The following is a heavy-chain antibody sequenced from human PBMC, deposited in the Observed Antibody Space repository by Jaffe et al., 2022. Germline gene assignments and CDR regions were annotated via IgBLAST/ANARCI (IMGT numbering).Heavy chain of an antibody. CDR2: IRYDGSNK. J-gene: IGHJ3*02. CDR1: GFTFSSYG. V-gene: IGHV3-30*02. D-gene: IGHD2-15*01. CDR3: ANEGKLCSGGSCYSPDDAFDI. Sequence: QVQLVESGGGVVQPGGSLRLSCAASGFTFSSYGMHWVRQAPGKGLEWVAFIRYDGSNKYYADSVKGRFTISRDNSKNTLYLQMNSLRAEDTAVYYCANEGKLCSGGSCYSPDDAFDIWGQGTMVTVSS.